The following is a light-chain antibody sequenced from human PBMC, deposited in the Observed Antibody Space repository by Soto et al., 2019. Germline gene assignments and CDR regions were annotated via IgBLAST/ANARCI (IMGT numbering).Light chain of an antibody. V-gene: IGKV3-20*01. Sequence: EIVLTQSPGTLSLSPGERATLSCRASQSVSSTYLAWYQHKPGQAPRLLIYGASSRATGIQDRFSGSGSGSDFTLTISRLEPEDFAVYYCQQSGSTLWTFGQGTKVEIK. CDR1: QSVSSTY. CDR3: QQSGSTLWT. CDR2: GAS. J-gene: IGKJ1*01.